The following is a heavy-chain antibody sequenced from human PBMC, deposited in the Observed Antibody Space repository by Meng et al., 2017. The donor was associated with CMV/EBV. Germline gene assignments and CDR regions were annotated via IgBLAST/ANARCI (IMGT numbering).Heavy chain of an antibody. Sequence: LVGCGGGLVPPGGALRLSCAASGLTISNYWMSWVRQAPGKGLEWVANIKKDGSEKYYVDSVKGRFSISRDNADNSLYLQMNNLRAEDTAVYYCRLGHYSQDWGQGTLVTVSS. J-gene: IGHJ4*02. D-gene: IGHD4-17*01. CDR2: IKKDGSEK. V-gene: IGHV3-7*02. CDR1: GLTISNYW. CDR3: RLGHYSQD.